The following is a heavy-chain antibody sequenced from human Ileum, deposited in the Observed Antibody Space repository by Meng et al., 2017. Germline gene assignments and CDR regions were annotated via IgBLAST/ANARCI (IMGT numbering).Heavy chain of an antibody. Sequence: GGSLRLSCAASGFTFSSYWMHWVRQAPGKGLVWVSCSNPDGSGTFYADSVKGRFTISRDNTKNTLYLQMNSLRAEDTAVYYCARGPSHWGQGTLVTVSS. J-gene: IGHJ4*02. CDR3: ARGPSH. CDR2: SNPDGSGT. V-gene: IGHV3-74*01. CDR1: GFTFSSYW.